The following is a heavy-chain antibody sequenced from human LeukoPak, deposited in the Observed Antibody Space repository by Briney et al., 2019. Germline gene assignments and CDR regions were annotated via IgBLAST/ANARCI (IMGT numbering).Heavy chain of an antibody. V-gene: IGHV4-59*08. D-gene: IGHD3-16*01. J-gene: IGHJ4*02. CDR2: IYYSGST. CDR1: GGSISSYY. Sequence: PSETLSLTCTVSGGSISSYYWSWIRQPPGKGLEWIGYIYYSGSTNYNPSLKSRVTISVDTSKNQFSLKLSSGTAADTAVYYCARHLGGPGFSFDYWGQGTLVTVSS. CDR3: ARHLGGPGFSFDY.